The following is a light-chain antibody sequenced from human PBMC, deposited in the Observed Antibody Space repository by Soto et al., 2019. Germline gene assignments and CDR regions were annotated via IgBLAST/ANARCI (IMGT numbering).Light chain of an antibody. CDR1: QTLLHSNGYNY. V-gene: IGKV2-28*01. J-gene: IGKJ4*01. CDR2: LGS. Sequence: IVMTQSPLSLPVTPGEPASISCRSSQTLLHSNGYNYLDWYLQKPGQSPQLLIYLGSSRASGVPDRFSGSGSGTDFTLIISRVEAEDVGDYYCMQALQTPTFGGGTKVEIK. CDR3: MQALQTPT.